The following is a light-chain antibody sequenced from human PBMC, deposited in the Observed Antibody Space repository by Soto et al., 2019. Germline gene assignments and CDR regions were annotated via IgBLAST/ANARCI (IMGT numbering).Light chain of an antibody. V-gene: IGLV2-11*01. J-gene: IGLJ1*01. CDR3: CSYAGSYTLYV. CDR2: DVS. CDR1: SSDVGGYNY. Sequence: QSALTQPPSASGSPGHSVTISCTGTSSDVGGYNYVSWYQQHPGKAPQLMIYDVSKRPSGVPDRFSGSKSGNTASLTISGLQAEDEADYYCCSYAGSYTLYVFGTGTKVTVL.